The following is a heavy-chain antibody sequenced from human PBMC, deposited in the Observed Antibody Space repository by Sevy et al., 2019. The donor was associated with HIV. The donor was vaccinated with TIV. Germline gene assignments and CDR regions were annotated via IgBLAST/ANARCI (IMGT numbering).Heavy chain of an antibody. J-gene: IGHJ4*02. CDR1: GGTFSSYA. CDR3: ASERIGIRDYGSGSYYYYFDY. V-gene: IGHV1-69*13. CDR2: IIPIFGTA. D-gene: IGHD3-10*01. Sequence: ASVKVSSKASGGTFSSYAISWVRQAPGQGLEWMGGIIPIFGTANYAQKFQGRVTITADESTSTAYMELSSLRSEDTAVYYCASERIGIRDYGSGSYYYYFDYWGQGTLVTVSS.